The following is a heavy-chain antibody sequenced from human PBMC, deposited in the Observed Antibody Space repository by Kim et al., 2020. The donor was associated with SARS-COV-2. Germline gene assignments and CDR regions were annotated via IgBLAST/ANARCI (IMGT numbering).Heavy chain of an antibody. CDR2: ISGAGGTR. J-gene: IGHJ5*01. V-gene: IGHV3-9*01. Sequence: GGSLRLSCVASGFKFSDYAMHWVRQVPGKGLEWVSGISGAGGTRGYVDSVKGRFTISRDNAKNTMFLQMNSLTAEDTALYYCAIDMGVTTGKSFIDSWGQGTLVTVSS. CDR3: AIDMGVTTGKSFIDS. D-gene: IGHD3-10*01. CDR1: GFKFSDYA.